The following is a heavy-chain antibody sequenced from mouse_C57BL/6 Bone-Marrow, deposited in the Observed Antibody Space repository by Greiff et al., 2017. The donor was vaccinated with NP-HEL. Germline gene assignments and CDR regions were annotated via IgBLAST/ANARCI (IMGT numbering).Heavy chain of an antibody. J-gene: IGHJ3*01. Sequence: EVQLQQSGAELVRPGASVKLSCTASGFNIKDYYMHWVKQRPEQGLEWIGRIDPEDGDPEYAPKFQGKATMTADTSSNTADLQLSSLTSEDTAVYYCTMDYDPAWFAYWGQGTLVTVSA. V-gene: IGHV14-1*01. CDR3: TMDYDPAWFAY. D-gene: IGHD2-4*01. CDR2: IDPEDGDP. CDR1: GFNIKDYY.